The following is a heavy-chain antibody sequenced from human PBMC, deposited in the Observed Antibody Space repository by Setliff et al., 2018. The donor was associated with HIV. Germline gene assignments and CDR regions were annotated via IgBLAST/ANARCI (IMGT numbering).Heavy chain of an antibody. V-gene: IGHV3-48*01. CDR3: ARGRVDTTMVPPPH. CDR2: ISTSSSTI. Sequence: PGGSLRLSCAASRFTFSSYSMHWVRQAPGKGLEWVSYISTSSSTIYYADSVKGRFTISRDNAKNSLYLQMNSLRAEDTAVYYCARGRVDTTMVPPPHWGQGTLVTVSS. D-gene: IGHD5-18*01. J-gene: IGHJ4*02. CDR1: RFTFSSYS.